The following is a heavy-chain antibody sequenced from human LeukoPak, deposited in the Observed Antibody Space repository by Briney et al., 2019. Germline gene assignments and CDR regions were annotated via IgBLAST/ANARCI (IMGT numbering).Heavy chain of an antibody. CDR2: AYYRSKWFN. J-gene: IGHJ3*02. V-gene: IGHV6-1*01. CDR1: GDSVSTNSAA. Sequence: SQTLSLTCAISGDSVSTNSAAWNWVRQSPSRGLEWLGRAYYRSKWFNDYAVSVKSRITINPDTSKNQLSLQLNSVTPEDTAVYFCAREGPDAFDIWGQGTVVTVSS. CDR3: AREGPDAFDI.